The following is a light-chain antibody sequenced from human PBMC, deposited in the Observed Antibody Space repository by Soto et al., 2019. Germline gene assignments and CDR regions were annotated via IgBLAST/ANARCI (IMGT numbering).Light chain of an antibody. CDR3: QQSNNWPWT. CDR2: SAS. V-gene: IGKV3-15*01. Sequence: EIVMTQSPATLSVSPGERATLSCRASQTVSRNLAWYQQKPGQAPRLLIHSASTRATGVPARFSASGSGTEFTLTVSSLQAEDFAVYFCQQSNNWPWTFGQGTRVE. J-gene: IGKJ1*01. CDR1: QTVSRN.